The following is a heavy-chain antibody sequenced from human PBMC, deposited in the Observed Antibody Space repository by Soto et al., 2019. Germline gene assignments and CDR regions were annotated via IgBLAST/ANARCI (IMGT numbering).Heavy chain of an antibody. CDR3: ARSIAAAGTIPY. V-gene: IGHV1-69*02. Sequence: QVQLVQSGAEVKKPGSSVKVSCKASGGTFSSYTISWVRQAPGQGLEWMGRIIPILGIANYAQKFQGRVTITADKSTSTANMELSSLRSEDTAVYYCARSIAAAGTIPYWGQGTLVTVSS. D-gene: IGHD6-13*01. CDR2: IIPILGIA. J-gene: IGHJ4*02. CDR1: GGTFSSYT.